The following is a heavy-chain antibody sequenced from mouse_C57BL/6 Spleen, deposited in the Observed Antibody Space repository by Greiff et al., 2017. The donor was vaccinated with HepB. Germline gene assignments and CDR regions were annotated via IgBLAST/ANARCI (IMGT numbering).Heavy chain of an antibody. V-gene: IGHV1-15*01. CDR3: TREANWDVRGYFDV. D-gene: IGHD4-1*01. CDR1: GYTFTDYE. CDR2: IAPETGGT. J-gene: IGHJ1*03. Sequence: VQLQQSGAELVRPGASVTLSCKASGYTFTDYEMHWVKQTPVHGLEWIGAIAPETGGTAYNQKFKGKAILTADKSSSTAYMERRSLTSEDSAVYYCTREANWDVRGYFDVWGTGTTVTVSS.